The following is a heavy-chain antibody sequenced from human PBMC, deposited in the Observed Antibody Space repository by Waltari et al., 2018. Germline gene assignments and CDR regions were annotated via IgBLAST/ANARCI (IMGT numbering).Heavy chain of an antibody. V-gene: IGHV7-4-1*02. J-gene: IGHJ3*02. CDR2: INTNTGNP. CDR1: GYTFTSYY. D-gene: IGHD3-22*01. Sequence: QVQLVQSGAEVKKPGASVKVSCKASGYTFTSYYMHWVRQAPGQGLEWMGWINTNTGNPTYAQGFTGRFVFSLDTSVSTAYLQISSLKAEDTAVYYCARTTDYYDSSGYYRDAFDIWGQGTMVTVSS. CDR3: ARTTDYYDSSGYYRDAFDI.